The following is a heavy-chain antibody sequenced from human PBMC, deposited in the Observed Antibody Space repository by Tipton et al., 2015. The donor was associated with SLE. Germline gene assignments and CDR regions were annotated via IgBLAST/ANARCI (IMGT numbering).Heavy chain of an antibody. J-gene: IGHJ4*02. CDR2: INHSGST. V-gene: IGHV4-34*01. D-gene: IGHD1-7*01. CDR3: ARDKNYRYFDY. Sequence: TLSLTCTVSGGSISSYYWSWIRQPPGKGLEWIGEINHSGSTNYNPSLKSRVTISVDTSKNQFSLKLSSVTAADTAVYYCARDKNYRYFDYWGQGTLVTVSS. CDR1: GGSISSYY.